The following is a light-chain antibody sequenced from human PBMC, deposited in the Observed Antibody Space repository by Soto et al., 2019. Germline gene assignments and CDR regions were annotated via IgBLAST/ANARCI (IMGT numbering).Light chain of an antibody. CDR3: QPYNNWPL. CDR2: WAS. Sequence: DIVMTQSPDSLAVSLGERATINCKSSQSILYSADNKNYLAWYQQKPGQYPKXLIYWASTRESGVPDRFSGSGSGTDFTLTISSLQAEDVAVYYCQPYNNWPLFGPGTKVDIK. V-gene: IGKV4-1*01. CDR1: QSILYSADNKNY. J-gene: IGKJ3*01.